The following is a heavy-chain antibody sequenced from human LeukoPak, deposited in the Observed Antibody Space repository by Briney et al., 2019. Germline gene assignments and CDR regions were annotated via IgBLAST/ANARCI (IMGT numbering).Heavy chain of an antibody. Sequence: GGSLRLSCVASGFSFGKYWMSWVRQAPGKGLEWVANIKLDGSEKNHVDSVKGRFTISRDNTKNSLYLQMNSLRAEDTAVFYCARDQYDTWSRRGNFDSWGQGTLVIVYS. J-gene: IGHJ4*02. CDR3: ARDQYDTWSRRGNFDS. CDR1: GFSFGKYW. CDR2: IKLDGSEK. D-gene: IGHD3/OR15-3a*01. V-gene: IGHV3-7*03.